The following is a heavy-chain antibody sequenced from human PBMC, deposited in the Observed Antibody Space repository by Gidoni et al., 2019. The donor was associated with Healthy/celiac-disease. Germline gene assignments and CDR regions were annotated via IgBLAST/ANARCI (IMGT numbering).Heavy chain of an antibody. D-gene: IGHD5-18*01. CDR3: AKERYTYGHGWIPDY. CDR1: GLTFRRYG. V-gene: IGHV3-30*18. J-gene: IGHJ4*02. Sequence: QVQLVDSGGGVVQPGRSMRLSCAASGLTFRRYGMYWVRQAPGKGLEWVEVISYDGSNKYYADSVKGRFTISRDNSKNTLYLQMNSLRAEDTAVYYCAKERYTYGHGWIPDYWGQGTLVTVSS. CDR2: ISYDGSNK.